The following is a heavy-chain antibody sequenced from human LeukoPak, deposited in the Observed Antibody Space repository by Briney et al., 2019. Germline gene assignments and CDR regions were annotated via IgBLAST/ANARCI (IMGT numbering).Heavy chain of an antibody. D-gene: IGHD3-22*01. CDR3: ARAYYYESTGYYPGGDY. CDR1: GYTFTGYY. J-gene: IGHJ4*02. CDR2: INPSGGST. V-gene: IGHV1-46*01. Sequence: GASVKVSCKASGYTFTGYYMHWVRQAPGQGLEWMGIINPSGGSTSYAQKFQGRVAMTRDTSTSTVYMELSSLRSEDTAIYYCARAYYYESTGYYPGGDYWGQGTLVTVSS.